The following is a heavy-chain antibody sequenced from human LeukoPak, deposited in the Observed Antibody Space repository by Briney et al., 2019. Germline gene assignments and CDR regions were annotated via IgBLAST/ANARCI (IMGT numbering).Heavy chain of an antibody. J-gene: IGHJ6*02. D-gene: IGHD6-13*01. V-gene: IGHV4-34*01. CDR3: ARGNPGIAAGKDYYGMDV. Sequence: SETLSLTCAVYGGSFSGYYWSWIRQPPGKGLERIGEINHSGSTNYNPSLKSRVTISVDTSKNQFSLKLSSVTAADTAVYYCARGNPGIAAGKDYYGMDVWGQGTTVTVSS. CDR2: INHSGST. CDR1: GGSFSGYY.